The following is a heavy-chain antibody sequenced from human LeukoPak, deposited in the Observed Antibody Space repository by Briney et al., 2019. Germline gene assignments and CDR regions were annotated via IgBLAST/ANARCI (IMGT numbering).Heavy chain of an antibody. CDR2: ISGDGGST. CDR1: GFTFDDYA. D-gene: IGHD2-2*01. V-gene: IGHV3-43*02. CDR3: ARGGITSSTQFDY. J-gene: IGHJ4*02. Sequence: GGSLRLSXAASGFTFDDYAMHWVRQAPGKGLEWVSLISGDGGSTYYADSVKGRFTISGDNSKNSLYLQMNSLRTEDTALYYCARGGITSSTQFDYWGQGTLVTVSS.